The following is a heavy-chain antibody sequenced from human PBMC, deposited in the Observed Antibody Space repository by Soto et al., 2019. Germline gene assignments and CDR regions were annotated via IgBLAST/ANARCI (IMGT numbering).Heavy chain of an antibody. J-gene: IGHJ4*02. CDR3: GRRYSSSFDY. V-gene: IGHV4-59*08. Sequence: PSETVSLTCTVSGGSISSYYWSWIRQPPGKGLEWIGYIYYSGSTNYNPSLTSRVTISVDTSKNQFSLKLSSVTAADTAVYYCGRRYSSSFDYWGQGPLVTVSS. CDR1: GGSISSYY. CDR2: IYYSGST. D-gene: IGHD6-13*01.